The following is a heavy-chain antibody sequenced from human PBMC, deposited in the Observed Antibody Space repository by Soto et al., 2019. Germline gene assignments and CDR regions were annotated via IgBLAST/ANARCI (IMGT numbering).Heavy chain of an antibody. CDR3: AKTGYYYGSGSAYYFDY. CDR1: GFTFSSYG. V-gene: IGHV3-30*18. Sequence: QVQLVESGGGVVQPGRSLRLSCAASGFTFSSYGMHWVRQAPGKGLEWVAVISYDGSNKYYADSVKGRFTISRDNSKNTLYLQMNSLRAEDTAVYYCAKTGYYYGSGSAYYFDYWGQGTLVTVSS. J-gene: IGHJ4*02. CDR2: ISYDGSNK. D-gene: IGHD3-10*01.